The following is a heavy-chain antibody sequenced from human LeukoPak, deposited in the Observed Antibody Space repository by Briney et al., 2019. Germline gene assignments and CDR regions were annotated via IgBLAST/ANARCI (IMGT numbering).Heavy chain of an antibody. CDR2: INPNSGGT. D-gene: IGHD2-2*01. V-gene: IGHV1-2*04. J-gene: IGHJ5*02. CDR1: GYTFTGYY. Sequence: ASVKVSCKASGYTFTGYYMHWVRQAPGQGLEWMGWINPNSGGTNYAQKFQGWVTMTRDTSISTAYMELSSLRSEDTAVYYCARDWVPAAILSPSWFDPWGQGTLVTVSS. CDR3: ARDWVPAAILSPSWFDP.